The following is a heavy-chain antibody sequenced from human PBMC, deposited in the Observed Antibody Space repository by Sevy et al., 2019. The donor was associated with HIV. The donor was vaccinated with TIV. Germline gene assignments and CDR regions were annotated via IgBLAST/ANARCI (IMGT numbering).Heavy chain of an antibody. CDR2: ISYDGSNK. V-gene: IGHV3-30-3*01. CDR1: GFTFSSYA. J-gene: IGHJ4*02. CDR3: ARVGGAVVDY. D-gene: IGHD1-26*01. Sequence: GGSLRLSCAASGFTFSSYAMHWVGQAPGKGLEWVAVISYDGSNKYYADSVKGRFTISRDNSKNTLYLQMNSLRAEDTAVYYCARVGGAVVDYWGQGTLVTVSS.